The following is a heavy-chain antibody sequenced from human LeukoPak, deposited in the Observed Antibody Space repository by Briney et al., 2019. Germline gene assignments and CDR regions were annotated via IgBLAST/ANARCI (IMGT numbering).Heavy chain of an antibody. Sequence: SETLSLTCTVSGGSISSNYWSWIRQPPGKGLEWIGYIYYSGSTNYNPSLKSRVTISLDTSKNQFSLKLSSVTAADTAVYYCARDREGYRYGYWYFDLWDRGTLVTVST. CDR2: IYYSGST. CDR3: ARDREGYRYGYWYFDL. V-gene: IGHV4-59*01. J-gene: IGHJ2*01. CDR1: GGSISSNY. D-gene: IGHD5-24*01.